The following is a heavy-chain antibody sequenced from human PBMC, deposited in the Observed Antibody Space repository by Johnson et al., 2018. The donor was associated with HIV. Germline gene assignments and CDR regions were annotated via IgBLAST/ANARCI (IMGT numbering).Heavy chain of an antibody. CDR3: ANFYTDNTLGLFGAFDI. CDR1: GFTFSSYA. D-gene: IGHD1-1*01. CDR2: ISYDGSNK. V-gene: IGHV3-30-3*01. Sequence: QMQLVESGGGVVQPERSLRLSCAASGFTFSSYAMHWVRQAPGKGLEWVAVISYDGSNKYYADSVKGRFTISRDNSKNTLYLQMNSLRAEDTAVYYCANFYTDNTLGLFGAFDIWGQGTMVTVSS. J-gene: IGHJ3*02.